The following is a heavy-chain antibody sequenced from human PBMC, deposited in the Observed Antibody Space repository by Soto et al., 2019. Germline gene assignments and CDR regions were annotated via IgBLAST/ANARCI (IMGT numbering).Heavy chain of an antibody. V-gene: IGHV4-30-4*01. CDR3: ARVKATLYRDYYFDY. D-gene: IGHD5-12*01. J-gene: IGHJ4*02. CDR1: GGTINSGEYF. Sequence: QVQLQESGPGLVKSSQTLSLTCSVSGGTINSGEYFWSWIRQPPGKGLEWIGSIFYTGSTYYSPSLKSRASMSMGTSKNLFSLRLRSLTAADTAVYFCARVKATLYRDYYFDYWGQGTLVTVSS. CDR2: IFYTGST.